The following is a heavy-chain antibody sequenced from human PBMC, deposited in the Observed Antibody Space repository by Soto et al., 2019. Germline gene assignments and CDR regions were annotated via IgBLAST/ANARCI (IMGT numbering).Heavy chain of an antibody. Sequence: EMQLLESGGGLVQAGGSLRLSCAASGFAVSSYALNWVHQAPGKGLEWVSGISASTYYADSVKGRFTISRDTSKNTLYLKMNSLRAEDTAIYFCAIRMYSTRWYYLDYWGQGTLVTVSS. V-gene: IGHV3-23*01. CDR3: AIRMYSTRWYYLDY. CDR1: GFAVSSYA. J-gene: IGHJ4*02. CDR2: ISAST. D-gene: IGHD6-13*01.